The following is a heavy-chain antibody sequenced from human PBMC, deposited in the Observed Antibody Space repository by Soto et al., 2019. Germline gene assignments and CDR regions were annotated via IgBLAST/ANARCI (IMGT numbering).Heavy chain of an antibody. D-gene: IGHD3-16*01. Sequence: PSETLSLTCTVSGGSITSGGSFWSWIRQHPGKGPEWIAFIGYSGATSYNPSLESRLTISVDTSKNQFSLNLSSVTAADTAVYYCARAMGDWGTYYYYYGFDVWGQGTTVTVSS. J-gene: IGHJ6*02. CDR2: IGYSGAT. CDR3: ARAMGDWGTYYYYYGFDV. V-gene: IGHV4-61*08. CDR1: GGSITSGGSF.